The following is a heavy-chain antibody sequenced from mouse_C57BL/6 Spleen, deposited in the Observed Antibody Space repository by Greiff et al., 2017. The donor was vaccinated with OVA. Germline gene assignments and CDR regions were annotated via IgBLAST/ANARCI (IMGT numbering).Heavy chain of an antibody. CDR3: ARGDTTVVATYYFDY. CDR2: IYPGDGDT. D-gene: IGHD1-1*01. J-gene: IGHJ2*01. Sequence: VQLVESGAELVKPGASVKISCKASGYAFSSYWMNWVKQRPGKGLEWIGQIYPGDGDTNYNGKFKGKATLTADKSSSTAYMQLSSLTSEDSAVYFCARGDTTVVATYYFDYWGQGTTLTVSS. CDR1: GYAFSSYW. V-gene: IGHV1-80*01.